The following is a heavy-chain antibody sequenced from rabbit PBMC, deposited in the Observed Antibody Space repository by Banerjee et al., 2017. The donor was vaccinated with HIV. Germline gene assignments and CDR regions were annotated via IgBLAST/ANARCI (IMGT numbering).Heavy chain of an antibody. Sequence: QSLEESGGDLVKPGASLTLTCTASGFSFSSSYWICWVRQAPGKGLEWIACIDTGSSGSTYYATWAKGRFTISKTSSTTVTLQMTSLTAADTATYFCARDRHGGIVGYGLWGQGTLVTVS. D-gene: IGHD6-1*01. J-gene: IGHJ4*01. CDR3: ARDRHGGIVGYGL. V-gene: IGHV1S40*01. CDR2: IDTGSSGST. CDR1: GFSFSSSYW.